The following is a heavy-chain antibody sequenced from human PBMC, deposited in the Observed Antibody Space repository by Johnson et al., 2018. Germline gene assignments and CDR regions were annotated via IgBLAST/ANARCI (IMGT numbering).Heavy chain of an antibody. V-gene: IGHV3-9*01. J-gene: IGHJ3*02. CDR2: VSWTGNSI. D-gene: IGHD3-22*01. CDR1: GLTFDDYA. Sequence: VQLVQSGGGLVQPGRSLRLSCAASGLTFDDYAWHWVRQAPGKGLEWVSGVSWTGNSIGYAGSVRGRFTISRDNAKTSLFLEMKSLRAEDTALYYCVKDRCPDTHDRSGYFLDAFDIWGQGTMVTVSS. CDR3: VKDRCPDTHDRSGYFLDAFDI.